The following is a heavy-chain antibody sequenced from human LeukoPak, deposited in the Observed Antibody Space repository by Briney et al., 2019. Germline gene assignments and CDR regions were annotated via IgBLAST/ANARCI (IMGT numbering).Heavy chain of an antibody. CDR3: ASTHTVGAIDY. D-gene: IGHD3-16*01. V-gene: IGHV1-69*04. Sequence: GASVKVSCKASGGTFSSYAISWVRQAPGQGLGWMGRIIPILGIANYAQKFQGRVTITADKSTSTAYMELSSLRSEDTAVYYCASTHTVGAIDYWGQGTLVTVSS. CDR1: GGTFSSYA. CDR2: IIPILGIA. J-gene: IGHJ4*02.